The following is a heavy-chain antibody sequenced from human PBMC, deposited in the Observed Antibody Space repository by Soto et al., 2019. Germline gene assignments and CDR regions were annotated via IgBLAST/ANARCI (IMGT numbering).Heavy chain of an antibody. V-gene: IGHV1-2*02. Sequence: QLHLVQSGAVVKKPGASVTVSCSASGYPVTAYYMHWVRQAPGRGLEWMGGINPATGAAKDTQTFQGRVTMTRATAPSTDFMELSGPTAEDPAVFYWAGGGGVGVAGSAAFDMWGQGTFVTVSS. CDR2: INPATGAA. CDR3: AGGGGVGVAGSAAFDM. J-gene: IGHJ3*02. D-gene: IGHD3-3*01. CDR1: GYPVTAYY.